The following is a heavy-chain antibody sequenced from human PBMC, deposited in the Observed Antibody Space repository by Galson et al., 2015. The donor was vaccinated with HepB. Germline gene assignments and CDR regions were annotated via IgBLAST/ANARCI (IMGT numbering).Heavy chain of an antibody. CDR2: IIPMLGSP. CDR1: GGTFNSYA. J-gene: IGHJ4*02. Sequence: SVKVSCKASGGTFNSYAISWARQAPGQGLEWMGGIIPMLGSPNHAQKFQGRLTITADESTSTAYLELSSLRSEDTAVYYCARGSTRYNWNRYDYWGQGTLVTVSS. CDR3: ARGSTRYNWNRYDY. D-gene: IGHD1-20*01. V-gene: IGHV1-69*13.